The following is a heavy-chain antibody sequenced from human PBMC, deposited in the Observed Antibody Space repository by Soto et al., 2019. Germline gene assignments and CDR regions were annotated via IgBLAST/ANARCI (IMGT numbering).Heavy chain of an antibody. Sequence: SETLSLTCTVSGGSISSGGYYWSWIRQHPGKGLEWIGYIYYSGSTYYNPSLKSRVTISVDTSKNQFSLKLSSVTAADTAVYYCARDRTDIVVVPAAYGGMDVWGQGTTVTVSS. CDR2: IYYSGST. V-gene: IGHV4-31*03. CDR3: ARDRTDIVVVPAAYGGMDV. D-gene: IGHD2-2*01. J-gene: IGHJ6*02. CDR1: GGSISSGGYY.